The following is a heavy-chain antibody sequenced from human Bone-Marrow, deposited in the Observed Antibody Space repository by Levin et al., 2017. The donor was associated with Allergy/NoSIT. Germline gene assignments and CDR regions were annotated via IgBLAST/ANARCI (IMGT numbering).Heavy chain of an antibody. CDR1: GFTFSIYE. Sequence: LSLTCAASGFTFSIYEMNWVRQAPGKGLEWVSYISSSGSTIYYADSVKGRFTISRDNAKNSLYLQMNSLRGEDTAVYYCAGRPGGDYGDWGQGSLVTVSS. D-gene: IGHD4-17*01. V-gene: IGHV3-48*03. CDR2: ISSSGSTI. J-gene: IGHJ4*02. CDR3: AGRPGGDYGD.